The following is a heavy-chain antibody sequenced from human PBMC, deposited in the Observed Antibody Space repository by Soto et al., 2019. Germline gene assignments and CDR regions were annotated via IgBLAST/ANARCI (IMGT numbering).Heavy chain of an antibody. CDR1: GFTFSAYS. Sequence: GGSLRLSCAASGFTFSAYSMNWVRQAPGKGLEWVSFIGSTGSVTHYADSVMGRSTISRDNARNSLYLQMNSLRAEDTAVYYCARDYYYDSSGYTYYFDYWGQGTLVTVSS. CDR3: ARDYYYDSSGYTYYFDY. CDR2: IGSTGSVT. V-gene: IGHV3-48*04. D-gene: IGHD3-22*01. J-gene: IGHJ4*02.